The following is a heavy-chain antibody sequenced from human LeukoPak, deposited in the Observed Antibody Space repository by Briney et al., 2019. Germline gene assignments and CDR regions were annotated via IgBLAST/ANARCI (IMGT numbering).Heavy chain of an antibody. CDR2: ISNNGGYT. V-gene: IGHV3-23*01. CDR3: AKRSQRYVDSGGYYLSG. D-gene: IGHD3-22*01. Sequence: GGSLRLSCAASGFTFSSSAMSWVRQAPGKGLEWVSAISNNGGYTYYADSVQGRFTISRDNSKSTLCLQMNSLRAEDTAVYYCAKRSQRYVDSGGYYLSGWGQGTLVTVSS. J-gene: IGHJ4*02. CDR1: GFTFSSSA.